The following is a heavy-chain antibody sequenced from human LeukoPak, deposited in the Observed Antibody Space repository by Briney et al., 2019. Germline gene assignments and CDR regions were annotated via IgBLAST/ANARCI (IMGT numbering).Heavy chain of an antibody. CDR2: ISNNGGT. D-gene: IGHD5/OR15-5a*01. V-gene: IGHV4-61*02. Sequence: SETLSLTCAVSPGSMDSGLYYWTWIRQPAGKGLEWIGRISNNGGTAYNPSLRSRVTITIDTSNNHLSLKLTSVTAADTALNYCARETKDIYSPSWGLYDTYYYIDAWGKGTTVTVSS. CDR1: PGSMDSGLYY. J-gene: IGHJ6*03. CDR3: ARETKDIYSPSWGLYDTYYYIDA.